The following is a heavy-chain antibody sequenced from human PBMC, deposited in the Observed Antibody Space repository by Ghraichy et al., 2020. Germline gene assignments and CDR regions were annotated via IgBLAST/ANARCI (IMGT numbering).Heavy chain of an antibody. CDR2: IYYSGST. J-gene: IGHJ3*02. V-gene: IGHV4-39*01. CDR3: ATCGGDCYPNDAFDI. D-gene: IGHD2-21*02. CDR1: GGSISSSSYY. Sequence: SQTLSLTCTVSGGSISSSSYYWGWIRQPPGKGLEWIGSIYYSGSTYYNPSLKSRVTISVDTSKNQFSLKLSSVTAADTAVYYCATCGGDCYPNDAFDIWGQGTMVTVSS.